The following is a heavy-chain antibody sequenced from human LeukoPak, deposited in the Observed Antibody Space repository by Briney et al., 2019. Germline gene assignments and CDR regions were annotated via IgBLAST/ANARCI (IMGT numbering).Heavy chain of an antibody. Sequence: GGSLRLSCAASGFTFSSYAMSWVRQAPGKGLEWVSAINCSGSSTYYAAFVNGRFTISRDNSKNTLYLQMNSLRDEDTSVYYCARDVSSIIFGVDNIISPEFDYWGQGTLVTVSS. CDR2: INCSGSST. V-gene: IGHV3-23*01. CDR1: GFTFSSYA. J-gene: IGHJ4*02. D-gene: IGHD3-3*01. CDR3: ARDVSSIIFGVDNIISPEFDY.